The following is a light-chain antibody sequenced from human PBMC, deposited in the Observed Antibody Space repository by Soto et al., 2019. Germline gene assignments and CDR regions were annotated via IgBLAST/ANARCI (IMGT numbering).Light chain of an antibody. CDR3: LPSVSSGT. V-gene: IGKV3-20*01. J-gene: IGKJ1*01. CDR1: QSVSNNY. CDR2: GAS. Sequence: DIVLWMSPGTLSLSPMERATLSCRASQSVSNNYLAWYQQKPGQAPRLLIYGASNRATGIPDRFSGSGSGTDFTLTFSRLETEDFPVYYCLPSVSSGTFGQVSNVDVK.